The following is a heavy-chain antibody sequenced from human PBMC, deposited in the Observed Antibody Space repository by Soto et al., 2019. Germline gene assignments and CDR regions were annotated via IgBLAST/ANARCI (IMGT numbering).Heavy chain of an antibody. V-gene: IGHV4-59*01. CDR1: GGSISSYY. Sequence: QVQLQESGPGLVKPSETLSLTCTVSGGSISSYYWSWIRQPPGKGLEWIGYIYYSGSTNYNPSLKSRVTISVDTSKNQFSLKLSSVAAADTAVYYCARVSPRGFGAFDIWGQGTMVTVSS. J-gene: IGHJ3*02. CDR2: IYYSGST. CDR3: ARVSPRGFGAFDI. D-gene: IGHD3-10*01.